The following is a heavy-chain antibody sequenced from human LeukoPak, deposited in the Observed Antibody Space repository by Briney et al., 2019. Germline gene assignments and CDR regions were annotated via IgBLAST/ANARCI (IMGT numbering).Heavy chain of an antibody. CDR3: AKDSGSYYGAFDI. J-gene: IGHJ3*02. CDR1: GFTFRTYA. CDR2: ISGSGGST. Sequence: GGSLRLSCAASGFTFRTYAMSWVRQAPGKGLEWVSAISGSGGSTYYADSVKGRFTISRDNSKNTLYLQMNSLRAEDTAVYYCAKDSGSYYGAFDIWGQGTMVTVSS. V-gene: IGHV3-23*01. D-gene: IGHD1-26*01.